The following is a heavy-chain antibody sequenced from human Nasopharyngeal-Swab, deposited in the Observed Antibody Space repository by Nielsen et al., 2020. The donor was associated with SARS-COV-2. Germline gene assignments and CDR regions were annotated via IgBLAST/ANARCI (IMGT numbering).Heavy chain of an antibody. CDR2: TYYRSKWYN. Sequence: QTLSLTCAISGDSASSSSAAWNWIRQSPSRGLEWLGRTYYRSKWYNDYAVSVKSRITIHPHTSKNQFSLHLNSVTPEDTAVYYCARARGAYGDYYYYYYTDVWGKGTTVTVSS. J-gene: IGHJ6*03. D-gene: IGHD4-17*01. V-gene: IGHV6-1*01. CDR3: ARARGAYGDYYYYYYTDV. CDR1: GDSASSSSAA.